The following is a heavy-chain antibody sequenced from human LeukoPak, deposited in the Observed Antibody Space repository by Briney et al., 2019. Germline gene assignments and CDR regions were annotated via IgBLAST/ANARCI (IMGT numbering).Heavy chain of an antibody. CDR1: GYTLTELS. CDR2: FDPEDGET. J-gene: IGHJ4*02. CDR3: ATRYGVAAADFDY. V-gene: IGHV1-24*01. D-gene: IGHD6-13*01. Sequence: ASVKVSCKVSGYTLTELSMHWVRQAPGKGLEWMGGFDPEDGETIYAQKFQGRVTMTEDTSTDTAYMELSSPRSEDTAAYYCATRYGVAAADFDYWGQGTLVTVSS.